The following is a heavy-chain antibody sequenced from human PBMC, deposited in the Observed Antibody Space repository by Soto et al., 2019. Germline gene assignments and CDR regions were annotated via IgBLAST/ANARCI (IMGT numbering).Heavy chain of an antibody. J-gene: IGHJ6*02. CDR2: ISDTGGNT. Sequence: GGSLRLSCTASGFTFSSYAMSWVRQAPGKGLEWVSSISDTGGNTYYADSVKGRFTISRDNSKNTLYLQMNSLRAEDAAVYYCARDPPIPTLTIPRFYYYVMDVWGQGTTVTVSS. CDR1: GFTFSSYA. V-gene: IGHV3-23*01. CDR3: ARDPPIPTLTIPRFYYYVMDV. D-gene: IGHD2-21*01.